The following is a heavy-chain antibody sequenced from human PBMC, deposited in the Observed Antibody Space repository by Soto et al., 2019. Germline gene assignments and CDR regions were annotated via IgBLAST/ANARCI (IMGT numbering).Heavy chain of an antibody. D-gene: IGHD2-15*01. J-gene: IGHJ4*02. V-gene: IGHV4-59*01. CDR3: ARTVVAATFDY. Sequence: SETLSLTCTVSGGSISSYYWSWIRQPPGKGLEWIGYIYYSGSTNYNPSLKSRVTISVDTSKNQFSLKLSSVTAADTAVYYCARTVVAATFDYWGQGTLVTVSS. CDR2: IYYSGST. CDR1: GGSISSYY.